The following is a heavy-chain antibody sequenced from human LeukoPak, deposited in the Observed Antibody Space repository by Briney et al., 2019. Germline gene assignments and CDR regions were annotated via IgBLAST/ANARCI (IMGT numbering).Heavy chain of an antibody. CDR1: GFTFSSYA. CDR2: ISYDGSNK. V-gene: IGHV3-30-3*01. D-gene: IGHD3-22*01. Sequence: GRSLRLSCAASGFTFSSYAMHWVRQAPGKGLEWVAVISYDGSNKYYADSVKGRFTISRDNSKNTLYLQMNSLRAEDTAVYYCARGAWLLLLETPNFDYWGQGTLVTVSS. CDR3: ARGAWLLLLETPNFDY. J-gene: IGHJ4*02.